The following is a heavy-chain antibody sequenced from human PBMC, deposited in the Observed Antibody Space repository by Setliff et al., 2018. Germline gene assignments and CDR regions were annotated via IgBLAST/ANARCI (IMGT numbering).Heavy chain of an antibody. J-gene: IGHJ4*02. CDR1: GYTFNNYG. D-gene: IGHD3-10*01. CDR3: ARVESMVRGRNILRHFDY. Sequence: ASVKVSCKASGYTFNNYGVAWVRQAPGQGLDWMGWVTIYNGNTKYAQNLQGRLTLSTDRSTNTVYMELGSLTTDDTAIYYCARVESMVRGRNILRHFDYWGQVTQVTVSS. V-gene: IGHV1-18*01. CDR2: VTIYNGNT.